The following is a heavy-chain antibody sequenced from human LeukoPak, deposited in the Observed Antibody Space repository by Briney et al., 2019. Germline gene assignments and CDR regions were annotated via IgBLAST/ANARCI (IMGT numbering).Heavy chain of an antibody. CDR1: GFTFSSYW. J-gene: IGHJ4*02. Sequence: PGGSLRLSCTASGFTFSSYWMYWVRHAPGKGLDWVSRINTDGTNTNYPDSVRGRFTISRDNAKNSLYLQMNSLRADDTAVYYCARGGSYVHYWGQGTLVTVSS. D-gene: IGHD1-26*01. V-gene: IGHV3-74*01. CDR2: INTDGTNT. CDR3: ARGGSYVHY.